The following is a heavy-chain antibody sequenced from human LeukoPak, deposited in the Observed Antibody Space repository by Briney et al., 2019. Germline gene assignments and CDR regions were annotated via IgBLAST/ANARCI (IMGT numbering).Heavy chain of an antibody. D-gene: IGHD6-13*01. CDR1: GYTFTSYY. CDR3: ARLLSSSWYYYYGMDV. Sequence: ASVKVSCKASGYTFTSYYMHWVRQAPGQGLEWVGIINPSGGSTSYAQKFQGRVTMTRDTSTSTVYMELSSLRSEDTAVYYCARLLSSSWYYYYGMDVWGQGTTVTVSS. CDR2: INPSGGST. J-gene: IGHJ6*02. V-gene: IGHV1-46*01.